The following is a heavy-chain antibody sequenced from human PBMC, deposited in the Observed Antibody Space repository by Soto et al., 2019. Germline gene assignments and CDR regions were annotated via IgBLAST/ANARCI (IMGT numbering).Heavy chain of an antibody. Sequence: GGSLRLSCAASGFTFSNAWMNWVRQAPGKGLEWVGRIKSKTDGGTTDYAAPVKGRFTISRDDSKNTLYLQMNSLKTEDTAVYYCTTDSAVSSPGYSDLVATTNRRYSYYYYYGMDVWGQGTTVTVSS. J-gene: IGHJ6*02. CDR3: TTDSAVSSPGYSDLVATTNRRYSYYYYYGMDV. CDR2: IKSKTDGGTT. V-gene: IGHV3-15*07. D-gene: IGHD5-12*01. CDR1: GFTFSNAW.